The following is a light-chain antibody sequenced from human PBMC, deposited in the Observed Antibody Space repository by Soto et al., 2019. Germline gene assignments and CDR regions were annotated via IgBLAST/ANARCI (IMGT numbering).Light chain of an antibody. CDR2: DVS. CDR3: NSYSTGYTVV. Sequence: QSALTQPAAVSGSLGQSITISCTGTTSDVGGYNYVSWYQQYPGKAPKLMIYDVSNRPSGVSYRFSGSKSGNTASLTISGLQAEDEADYYCNSYSTGYTVVFGGGTKLTVL. V-gene: IGLV2-14*01. CDR1: TSDVGGYNY. J-gene: IGLJ3*02.